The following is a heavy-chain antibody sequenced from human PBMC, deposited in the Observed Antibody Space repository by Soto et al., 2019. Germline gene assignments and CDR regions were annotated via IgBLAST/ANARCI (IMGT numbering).Heavy chain of an antibody. CDR1: GFTFSSYA. CDR3: AKDRLFYGDSRNDAFDI. D-gene: IGHD4-17*01. Sequence: GGSLRLSCAASGFTFSSYAMSWVRQAPGKGLEWVSAISGSGGSTYYADSVKGRFTISRDNSKNTLYLQMNSLRAEDTAVYYCAKDRLFYGDSRNDAFDIWGQGTMVTVSS. J-gene: IGHJ3*02. V-gene: IGHV3-23*01. CDR2: ISGSGGST.